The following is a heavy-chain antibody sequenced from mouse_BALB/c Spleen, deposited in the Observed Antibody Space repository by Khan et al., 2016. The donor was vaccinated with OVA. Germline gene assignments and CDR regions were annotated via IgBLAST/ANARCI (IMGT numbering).Heavy chain of an antibody. CDR1: GFTFSTYG. J-gene: IGHJ3*01. D-gene: IGHD1-1*02. CDR3: VRLAYYYNSEGFAY. V-gene: IGHV5-6*01. CDR2: INTGGHYT. Sequence: EVELVESGGDLVKTGGSLKLSCAASGFTFSTYGMSWVRQTPDKRLEWVATINTGGHYTYYIDSVKGRFTISRDNAKNILYLQMTSLRSEDTAMDYCVRLAYYYNSEGFAYWGQGTLVTVSA.